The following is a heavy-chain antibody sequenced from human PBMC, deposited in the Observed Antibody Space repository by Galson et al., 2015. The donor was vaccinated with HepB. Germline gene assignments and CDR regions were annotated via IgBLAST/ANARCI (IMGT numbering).Heavy chain of an antibody. V-gene: IGHV3-21*01. CDR2: ISSSSSYI. CDR1: GFTFSSYS. J-gene: IGHJ5*02. Sequence: SLRLSCAASGFTFSSYSMNWVRQAPGKGLEWVSSISSSSSYIYYADSVKGRFTISRDNAKNSLYLQMNSLRAEDTAVYYCARFSQGIITIFGVANWFDPWGQGTLVTVSS. CDR3: ARFSQGIITIFGVANWFDP. D-gene: IGHD3-3*01.